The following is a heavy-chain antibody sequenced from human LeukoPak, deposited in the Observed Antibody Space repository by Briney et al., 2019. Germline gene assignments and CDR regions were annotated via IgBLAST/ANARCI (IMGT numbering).Heavy chain of an antibody. CDR3: ARDRARGVTTRPSDY. J-gene: IGHJ4*02. CDR2: INPSGGST. V-gene: IGHV1-46*01. CDR1: GYTLTSYY. D-gene: IGHD4-11*01. Sequence: ASVKVSCRASGYTLTSYYMHWVRQAPGQGLEWMGVINPSGGSTSYAQNFQGRVTMTRDTSTSTVYMELSSLRSEDTAVYYCARDRARGVTTRPSDYWGQGTLVTVSS.